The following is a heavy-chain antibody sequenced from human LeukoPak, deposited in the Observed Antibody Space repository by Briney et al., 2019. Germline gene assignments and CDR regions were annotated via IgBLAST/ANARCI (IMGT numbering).Heavy chain of an antibody. CDR2: IYYSGST. Sequence: KSSETLSLTCTVSGVSISSYYWTWIRQPPGEGLEWIGYIYYSGSTNYNPSLKSRVTISVDTSKNQFSLKLSSVTAADTAVYYCARALQPGVYAFDIWGQGTMVPVSS. D-gene: IGHD6-13*01. J-gene: IGHJ3*02. CDR1: GVSISSYY. CDR3: ARALQPGVYAFDI. V-gene: IGHV4-59*01.